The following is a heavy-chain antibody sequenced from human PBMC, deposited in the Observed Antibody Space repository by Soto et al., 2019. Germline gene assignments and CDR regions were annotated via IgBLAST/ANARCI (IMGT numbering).Heavy chain of an antibody. CDR3: AREDIVGATPDY. D-gene: IGHD1-26*01. CDR1: GFTFSIYG. J-gene: IGHJ4*02. Sequence: EVQLVESGGGLVQRGGSLRLSCAASGFTFSIYGMNWVRQAPGRGLEWLSYISSSSATIYYTDSVKGRFTISRDNAMDSLYLQMSSLGDDDTAVYYCAREDIVGATPDYWGQGTLVTVSS. CDR2: ISSSSATI. V-gene: IGHV3-48*02.